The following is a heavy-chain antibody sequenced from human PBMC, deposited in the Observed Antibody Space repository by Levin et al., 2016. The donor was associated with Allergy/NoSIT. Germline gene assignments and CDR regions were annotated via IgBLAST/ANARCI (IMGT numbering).Heavy chain of an antibody. CDR3: ARLEGMVRNYGMDV. Sequence: GESLKISCAASGFTFSAYNMNWVRQAPGKGLEWVSSISSSSSYIYYADSVKGRFTISRDNAKNSLYLQMNILRAEDTAVYYCARLEGMVRNYGMDVWGQGTTVTVSS. CDR1: GFTFSAYN. V-gene: IGHV3-21*01. D-gene: IGHD3-10*01. J-gene: IGHJ6*02. CDR2: ISSSSSYI.